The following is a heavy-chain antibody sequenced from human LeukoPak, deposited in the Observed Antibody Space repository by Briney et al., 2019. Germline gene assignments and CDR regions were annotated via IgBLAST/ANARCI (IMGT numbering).Heavy chain of an antibody. CDR2: ISDSGDYT. CDR1: GFIFSTYG. CDR3: AKDTSIGKYCTNGVCSPFDY. J-gene: IGHJ4*02. V-gene: IGHV3-23*01. D-gene: IGHD2-8*01. Sequence: GGSLRLSCAASGFIFSTYGMHWVRQAPGQGLEWVSVISDSGDYTSYADSVRGRFTISRDNSRNTLYLQMISLRPEDTAVYYCAKDTSIGKYCTNGVCSPFDYWGQGTLVTVSS.